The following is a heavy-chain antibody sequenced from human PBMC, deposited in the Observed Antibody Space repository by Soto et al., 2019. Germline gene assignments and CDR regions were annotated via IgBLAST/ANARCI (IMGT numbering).Heavy chain of an antibody. Sequence: QVQLQESGPGLVKPSETLSLTCTVSGGSISRSYWSWIRQSPGKGLEYVGYISSSGSTNYNPSLEEPATLSVDSPNAQFSLKLTSATAADTAVYYCANLNINILTAYYAFDIWGQAAVVTVSS. CDR3: ANLNINILTAYYAFDI. CDR1: GGSISRSY. CDR2: ISSSGST. J-gene: IGHJ3*02. V-gene: IGHV4-4*09. D-gene: IGHD3-9*01.